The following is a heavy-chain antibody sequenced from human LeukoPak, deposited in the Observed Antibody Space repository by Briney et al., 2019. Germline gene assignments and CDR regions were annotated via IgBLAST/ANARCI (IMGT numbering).Heavy chain of an antibody. CDR3: ARVAGGDAFDI. J-gene: IGHJ3*02. Sequence: SETLSLTCTVSGGSISSYYWNWIRQPPGKGLEWIGYIYYSGSTNYNPSLKSRVTISVDTSKNQFSLKLSSVTAADTAVYYCARVAGGDAFDIWGQGAMVTVSS. CDR2: IYYSGST. V-gene: IGHV4-59*01. D-gene: IGHD3-16*01. CDR1: GGSISSYY.